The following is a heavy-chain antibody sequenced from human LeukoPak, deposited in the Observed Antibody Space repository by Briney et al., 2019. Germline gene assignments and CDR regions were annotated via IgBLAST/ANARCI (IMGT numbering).Heavy chain of an antibody. V-gene: IGHV1-8*03. D-gene: IGHD6-6*01. Sequence: ASVKVSCKASGYTFTSSDINWVRQTPGPGLEWMGWMNPKRGNTGYAQKFQGRVTITRNTSISTAYMELSSLRSEDTAVYYCARDLYSSSSETGNLLDYWGQGTLVTVSS. J-gene: IGHJ4*02. CDR3: ARDLYSSSSETGNLLDY. CDR1: GYTFTSSD. CDR2: MNPKRGNT.